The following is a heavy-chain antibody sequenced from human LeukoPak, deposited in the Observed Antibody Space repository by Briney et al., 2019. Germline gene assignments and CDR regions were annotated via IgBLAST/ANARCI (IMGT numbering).Heavy chain of an antibody. D-gene: IGHD1-14*01. CDR1: GFTFDDYG. V-gene: IGHV3-23*01. CDR3: AKEDRIGAFDY. Sequence: GGSLRLSCVASGFTFDDYGMSWVRQAPGKGLEWVSAISGSGGSTYYADSVKGRFTISRDNSKNTLYLQMNSLRAEDTAVYYCAKEDRIGAFDYWGQGTLVTVSS. CDR2: ISGSGGST. J-gene: IGHJ4*02.